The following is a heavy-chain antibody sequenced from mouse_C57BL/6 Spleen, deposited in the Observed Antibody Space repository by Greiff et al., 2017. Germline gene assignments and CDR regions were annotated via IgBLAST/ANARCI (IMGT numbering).Heavy chain of an antibody. CDR1: GFTFSSYG. Sequence: EVQVVESGGDLVKPGGSLKLSCAASGFTFSSYGMSWVRQTPDKRLEWVATISSGGSYTYYPDSVKGRFTISRDNAKNTLYLQMSSLKSEDTAMYYCARHGSYSNLAYWGQGTLVTVSA. CDR3: ARHGSYSNLAY. D-gene: IGHD2-5*01. V-gene: IGHV5-6*01. J-gene: IGHJ3*01. CDR2: ISSGGSYT.